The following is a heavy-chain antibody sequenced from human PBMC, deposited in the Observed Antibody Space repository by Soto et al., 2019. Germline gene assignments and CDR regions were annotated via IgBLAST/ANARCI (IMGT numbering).Heavy chain of an antibody. Sequence: ASVKVSCKASGYTFTGYYMHCVRQAPGQGLEWMGWINPNSGGTNYAQKFQGWVTMTRDTSISTAYMELSRLRSDDTAVYYCARAEVDILTGYYYGMDVWGQGTTVTVSS. D-gene: IGHD3-9*01. V-gene: IGHV1-2*04. J-gene: IGHJ6*02. CDR2: INPNSGGT. CDR1: GYTFTGYY. CDR3: ARAEVDILTGYYYGMDV.